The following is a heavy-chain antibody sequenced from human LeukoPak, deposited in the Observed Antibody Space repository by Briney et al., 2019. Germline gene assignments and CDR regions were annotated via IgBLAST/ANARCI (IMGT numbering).Heavy chain of an antibody. V-gene: IGHV3-30*02. J-gene: IGHJ5*02. CDR1: GFTFSSYC. CDR2: IRYDGSNK. D-gene: IGHD6-25*01. Sequence: GGSLRLSCAASGFTFSSYCMHWVRQAPGKGLEWVAFIRYDGSNKYYADSVKGRFTIFRDNTKNTLSLQMTSLRADDTAVCYFAKVPFERHNWLDPWGEGTKVTVPS. CDR3: AKVPFERHNWLDP.